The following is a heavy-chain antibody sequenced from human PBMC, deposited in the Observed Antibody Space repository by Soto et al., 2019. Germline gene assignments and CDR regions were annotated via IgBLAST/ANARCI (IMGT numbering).Heavy chain of an antibody. J-gene: IGHJ4*02. V-gene: IGHV5-51*01. CDR3: ARLPGILAPGTVFLDN. D-gene: IGHD1-1*01. Sequence: PGESLKISCKASGYRFTSSWIGWVRQMPGKGLEWMGIIYPGDSDTRYRPSFQGQVTISADKSSSTAYLQWNSLQASDTAMYYCARLPGILAPGTVFLDNWGQGTMVTVSS. CDR2: IYPGDSDT. CDR1: GYRFTSSW.